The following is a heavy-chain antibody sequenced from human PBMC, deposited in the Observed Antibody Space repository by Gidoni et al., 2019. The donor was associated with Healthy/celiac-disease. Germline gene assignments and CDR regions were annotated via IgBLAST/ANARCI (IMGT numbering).Heavy chain of an antibody. J-gene: IGHJ4*02. CDR2: ISGRGGST. V-gene: IGHV3-23*01. CDR1: GFTFSSYA. D-gene: IGHD3-22*01. Sequence: EVQLLESGGGLVQPGGSLRLSCAASGFTFSSYALSWVRQAPGKGLEWVSAISGRGGSTYYADSVKGRFTISRDNSKNTLYLQMNSLRAEDTAVYYCAKFGGPYYDSSGYYDAFDYWGQGTLVTVSS. CDR3: AKFGGPYYDSSGYYDAFDY.